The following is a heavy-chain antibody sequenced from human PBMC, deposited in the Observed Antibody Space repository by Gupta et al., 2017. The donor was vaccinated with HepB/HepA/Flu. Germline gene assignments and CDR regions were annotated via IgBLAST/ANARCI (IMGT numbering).Heavy chain of an antibody. D-gene: IGHD2-2*02. CDR2: MDPNSGKK. Sequence: QVQLVQSGAEVKKPGASVKVSCKTSGYTFSTFDINWLRQATGRGLEWMGWMDPNSGKKGYAPKCQGRVTFTRHTSISTEYMELNSLRYEDTAVYYCARGPEGNNNGCYTEEVCQAWGQGTLGTVS. CDR3: ARGPEGNNNGCYTEEVCQA. CDR1: GYTFSTFD. J-gene: IGHJ5*02. V-gene: IGHV1-8*03.